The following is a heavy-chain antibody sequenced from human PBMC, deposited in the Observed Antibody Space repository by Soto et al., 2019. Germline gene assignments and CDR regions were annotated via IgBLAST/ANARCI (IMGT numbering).Heavy chain of an antibody. CDR2: IYHSGST. CDR1: GGSISSGGYS. D-gene: IGHD3-10*01. CDR3: ARTYGSGNWFDP. Sequence: SETLSLTCAVSGGSISSGGYSWSWIRQPPGKGLEWIGYIYHSGSTYYNPSLKSRVTISVDTSKNQFSLTLSSVTAADTAVYYCARTYGSGNWFDPWGQGTLVTVSS. J-gene: IGHJ5*02. V-gene: IGHV4-30-2*02.